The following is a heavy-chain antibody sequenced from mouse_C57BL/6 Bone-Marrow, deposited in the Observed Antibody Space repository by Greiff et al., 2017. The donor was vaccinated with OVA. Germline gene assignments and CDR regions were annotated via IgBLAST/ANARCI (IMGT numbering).Heavy chain of an antibody. V-gene: IGHV1-61*01. CDR1: GYTFTSYW. CDR3: ARYGGSIYWYFDV. D-gene: IGHD1-1*01. Sequence: QVQLQQPGAELVRPGSSVKLSCKASGYTFTSYWMDWVKQRPGQGLEWIGNIYPSDSETHYNQKFKDKATLTVDKSSSTAYMQLSSLTSEDSAVYYCARYGGSIYWYFDVWGTGTTVTVSS. CDR2: IYPSDSET. J-gene: IGHJ1*03.